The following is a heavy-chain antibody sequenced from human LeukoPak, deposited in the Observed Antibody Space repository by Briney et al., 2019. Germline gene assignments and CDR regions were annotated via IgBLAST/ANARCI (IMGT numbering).Heavy chain of an antibody. J-gene: IGHJ3*02. CDR3: ANVDTAMGDAFDI. Sequence: PGGSLRLSCAASGFTVSSNYMSWVRQAPGKGLEGVSVIYSGGSTYYADSVKGRFTISRDNSKNTLYLQMNSLRAEDTAVYYCANVDTAMGDAFDIWGQGTMVTVSS. CDR2: IYSGGST. CDR1: GFTVSSNY. D-gene: IGHD5-18*01. V-gene: IGHV3-66*01.